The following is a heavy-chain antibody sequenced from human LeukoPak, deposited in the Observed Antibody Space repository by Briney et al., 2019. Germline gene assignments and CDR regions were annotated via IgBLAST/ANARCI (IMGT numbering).Heavy chain of an antibody. CDR2: IHYSGST. D-gene: IGHD4-17*01. V-gene: IGHV4-30-4*01. CDR3: VRGRGTAVTTGNWFDP. Sequence: PSETLSLTCTVSGGSISSGNYYWNWIRQPPGKGLECIGYIHYSGSTYYNPSLKSRVTISVDTSKNQFSLKLSSVTAADTAVYYCVRGRGTAVTTGNWFDPWGQGTLVTASS. CDR1: GGSISSGNYY. J-gene: IGHJ5*02.